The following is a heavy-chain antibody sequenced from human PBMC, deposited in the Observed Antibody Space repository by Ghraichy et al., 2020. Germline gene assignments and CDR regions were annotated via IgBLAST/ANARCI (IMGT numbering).Heavy chain of an antibody. Sequence: ASVKVSCKASGYTFTSYAMHWVRQAPGQRLEWMGWINAGNGNTKYSQKFQGRVTITRDTSASTAYMELSSLRSEDTAVYYCARDAIVVVPAAHYGMDGWGQGTTVTVSS. J-gene: IGHJ6*02. CDR1: GYTFTSYA. V-gene: IGHV1-3*01. CDR3: ARDAIVVVPAAHYGMDG. CDR2: INAGNGNT. D-gene: IGHD2-2*01.